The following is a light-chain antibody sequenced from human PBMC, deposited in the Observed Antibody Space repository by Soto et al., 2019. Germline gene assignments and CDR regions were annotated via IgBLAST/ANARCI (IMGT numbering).Light chain of an antibody. CDR2: DVS. J-gene: IGKJ1*01. V-gene: IGKV3-15*01. CDR3: RQYIDWPTWT. Sequence: EVVMTQSPATLSVSPGEGATLSCRASQSVSSNLAWYQQKPGQAPGLLIYDVSTRATGIPARFSGSGSGTEFTLTIYSLQSEDFAVYYCRQYIDWPTWTFGQGTKVEIK. CDR1: QSVSSN.